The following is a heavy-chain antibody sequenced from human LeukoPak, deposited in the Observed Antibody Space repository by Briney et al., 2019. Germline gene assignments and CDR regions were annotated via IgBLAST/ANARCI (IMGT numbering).Heavy chain of an antibody. J-gene: IGHJ4*02. Sequence: GGSLRLSCAASGFTFSSYSMNWVRQAPGKGLEWVSYISSSSSTIYYADSVKGRFTILRDNAKNSLYLQMNSLRAEDTAVYYCARDRIAMGATPDYWGQGTLVTVSS. CDR3: ARDRIAMGATPDY. CDR1: GFTFSSYS. V-gene: IGHV3-48*01. D-gene: IGHD1-26*01. CDR2: ISSSSSTI.